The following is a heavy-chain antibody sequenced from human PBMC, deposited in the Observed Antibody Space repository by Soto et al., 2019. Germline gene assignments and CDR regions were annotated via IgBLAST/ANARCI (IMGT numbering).Heavy chain of an antibody. D-gene: IGHD2-8*01. Sequence: SVKVSCKASGGTFSSYTISWVRQAPGQGLEWMGRIIPILGIANYAQKFQGRVTITADKSTSTAYMELSSLRSEDTAVYYCAREGAVLGHSDDYYYMDVWGKGTTVTVSS. V-gene: IGHV1-69*04. J-gene: IGHJ6*03. CDR1: GGTFSSYT. CDR3: AREGAVLGHSDDYYYMDV. CDR2: IIPILGIA.